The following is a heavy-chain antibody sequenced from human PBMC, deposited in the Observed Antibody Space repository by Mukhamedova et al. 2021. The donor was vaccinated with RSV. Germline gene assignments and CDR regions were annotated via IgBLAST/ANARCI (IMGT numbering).Heavy chain of an antibody. CDR3: ARGGSGGNFDY. Sequence: QPPGKGLEWIGEINHSGSTNYNPSLKSRVTISVDTSKNQFSLKLSSVTAADTAVYYCARGGSGGNFDYWGQGTLVTVSS. J-gene: IGHJ4*02. D-gene: IGHD3-10*01. CDR2: INHSGST. V-gene: IGHV4-34*01.